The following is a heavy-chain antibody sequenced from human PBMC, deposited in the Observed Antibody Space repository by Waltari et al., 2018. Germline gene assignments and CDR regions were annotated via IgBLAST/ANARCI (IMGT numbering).Heavy chain of an antibody. CDR1: GYTFTSYA. V-gene: IGHV1-3*01. J-gene: IGHJ4*02. CDR2: INAGNGNT. D-gene: IGHD2-15*01. CDR3: ARDKHIVVVVAATGAFDY. Sequence: QVQLVQSGAEVKKPGASVKVSCKASGYTFTSYAMHWVRQAPGPRLEWMGWINAGNGNTKYSQKFQGRVTITRDTSASTAYMELSSLRSEDTAVYYCARDKHIVVVVAATGAFDYWGQGTLVTVSS.